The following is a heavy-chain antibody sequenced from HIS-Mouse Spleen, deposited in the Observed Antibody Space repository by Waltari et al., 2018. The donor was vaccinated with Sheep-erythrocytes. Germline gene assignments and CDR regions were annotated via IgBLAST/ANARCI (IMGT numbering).Heavy chain of an antibody. CDR2: INHSGST. D-gene: IGHD6-19*01. Sequence: QVQLQQWGAGLLKPSETLSLTCAVYGGSFSGYYWSWIRQPPGKGLGWIGEINHSGSTNYNPSLKSRFTISVDTSKNQFSLKLSSVTAADTAVYYCALSVDLAGAFDIWGQGTMVTVSS. J-gene: IGHJ3*02. CDR3: ALSVDLAGAFDI. V-gene: IGHV4-34*01. CDR1: GGSFSGYY.